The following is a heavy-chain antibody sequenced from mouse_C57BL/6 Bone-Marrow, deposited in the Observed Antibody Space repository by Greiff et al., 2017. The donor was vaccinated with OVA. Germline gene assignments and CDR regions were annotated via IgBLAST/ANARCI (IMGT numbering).Heavy chain of an antibody. CDR2: IYPGDGDT. J-gene: IGHJ2*01. CDR3: ARSAYYGNYDYFDY. Sequence: LVESGAELVKPGASVKISCKASGYAFSSYWMNWVKQRPGKGLEWIGQIYPGDGDTNYNGKFKGKATLTADKSSSTAYMQLSSLTSEDSAVYFCARSAYYGNYDYFDYWGQGTTLTVSS. V-gene: IGHV1-80*01. D-gene: IGHD2-10*01. CDR1: GYAFSSYW.